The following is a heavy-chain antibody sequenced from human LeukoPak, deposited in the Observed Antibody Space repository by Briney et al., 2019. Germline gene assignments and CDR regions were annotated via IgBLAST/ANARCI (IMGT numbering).Heavy chain of an antibody. J-gene: IGHJ5*02. V-gene: IGHV1-46*01. CDR2: INPSGGST. Sequence: ASVNVSCKASGYTFSIYYMHWVRQAPGQGLEWMGIINPSGGSTTYAQKFQGRATMTRDTSTSTVYMELSSLRSEDTAVYYCARAQGKRGFDPWGQGTLVTVSS. CDR3: ARAQGKRGFDP. CDR1: GYTFSIYY.